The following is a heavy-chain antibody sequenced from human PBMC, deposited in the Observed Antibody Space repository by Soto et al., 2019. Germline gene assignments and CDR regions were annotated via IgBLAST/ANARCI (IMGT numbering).Heavy chain of an antibody. V-gene: IGHV1-18*04. D-gene: IGHD3-9*01. J-gene: IGHJ6*02. CDR3: ARDYAVIIITPSGPGDPYYYYGMDV. Sequence: ASVKASCNASGYTFASCGISWGRQSPVRGLEWMGFIIAYNGNTNYAQKLQGRVTMTTDTSTSTAYMELRSLRSDDTAVYYCARDYAVIIITPSGPGDPYYYYGMDVWRQGTTVTVSS. CDR1: GYTFASCG. CDR2: IIAYNGNT.